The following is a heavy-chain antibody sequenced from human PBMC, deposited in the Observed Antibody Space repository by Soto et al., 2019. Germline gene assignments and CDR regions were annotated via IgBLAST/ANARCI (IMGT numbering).Heavy chain of an antibody. CDR2: VTWNSRVL. J-gene: IGHJ4*02. CDR3: AKGRYDFWSLYFLDS. D-gene: IGHD3-3*01. V-gene: IGHV3-9*01. CDR1: GLNFDDFA. Sequence: PGGSLRLSCVATGLNFDDFAMHWVRQAPGKGLEWVSGVTWNSRVLAYADSVKGRFTISRDNARNSLYLQMDSLRDEDTALYYCAKGRYDFWSLYFLDSWGQGTLVTVSS.